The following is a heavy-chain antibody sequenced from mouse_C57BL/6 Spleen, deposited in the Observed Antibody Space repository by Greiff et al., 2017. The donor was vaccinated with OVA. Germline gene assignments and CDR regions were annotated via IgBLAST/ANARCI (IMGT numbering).Heavy chain of an antibody. J-gene: IGHJ1*03. Sequence: EVQLVESGGGLVKPGGSLKLSCAASGFTFSSYAMSWVRQTPEKRLEWVATISDGGSYTYYPDNVKGRFTISRDNAKNNLYLQMSHLKSEDTAMYYCARDRPMGYFDVWGTGTTVTVSS. CDR3: ARDRPMGYFDV. CDR1: GFTFSSYA. V-gene: IGHV5-4*01. CDR2: ISDGGSYT.